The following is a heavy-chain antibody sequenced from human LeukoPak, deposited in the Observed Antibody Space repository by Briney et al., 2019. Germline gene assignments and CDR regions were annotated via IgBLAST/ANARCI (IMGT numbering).Heavy chain of an antibody. CDR3: ARGWYSSGWSLNWFDP. CDR1: GGSISSYY. J-gene: IGHJ5*02. Sequence: PSETLSLTCTVSGGSISSYYWSWIRQPPGKGLEWIGYIYYSESTNYNPSLKSRVTISVDTSKNQFSLKLSSVTAADTAVYYCARGWYSSGWSLNWFDPWGQGTLVTVSS. D-gene: IGHD6-19*01. V-gene: IGHV4-59*01. CDR2: IYYSEST.